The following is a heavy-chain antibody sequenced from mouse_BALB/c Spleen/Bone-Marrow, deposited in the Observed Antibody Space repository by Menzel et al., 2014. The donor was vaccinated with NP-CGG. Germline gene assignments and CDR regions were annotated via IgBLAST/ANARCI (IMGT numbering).Heavy chain of an antibody. CDR2: IYPGDGET. CDR1: GYPFSSYW. J-gene: IGHJ2*01. CDR3: ARKYGDY. Sequence: VQLQESGAELVRPGPSVKISCKASGYPFSSYWMNWVKQRPGQGLEWIGQIYPGDGETNYSGKFKGNATLTADKSSSTAYMQLISLASEDSAVYFCARKYGDYWGQGTTLTVSS. D-gene: IGHD2-10*02. V-gene: IGHV1-80*01.